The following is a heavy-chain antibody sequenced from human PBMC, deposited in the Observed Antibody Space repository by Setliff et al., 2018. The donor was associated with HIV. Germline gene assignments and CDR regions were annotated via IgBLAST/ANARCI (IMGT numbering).Heavy chain of an antibody. J-gene: IGHJ5*02. D-gene: IGHD2-15*01. CDR1: GFSFSSYW. Sequence: GGSLRLSCTASGFSFSSYWMHWVRQAPGKGLVWVSRINTDGSSTSYADSVKGRFTISRDNSNNMLFLQMNSLRTEDTAVYYCARSGGDCSGISCYSLWFDPWGHGTLVTVSS. CDR3: ARSGGDCSGISCYSLWFDP. V-gene: IGHV3-74*01. CDR2: INTDGSST.